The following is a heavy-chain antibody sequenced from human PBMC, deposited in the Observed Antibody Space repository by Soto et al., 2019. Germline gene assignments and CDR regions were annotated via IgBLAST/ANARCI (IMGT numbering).Heavy chain of an antibody. J-gene: IGHJ4*02. Sequence: EVQLLESGGGLVQPGGSLRLSCAASGFTFSSYAMSWVRQAPGKGLEWVSAISDTGGNKYYADSVKGRFTISRDNSKNTLYLQMNSLRAEDTAVYYCAKGGWLEDYWGQGTLVTVSS. V-gene: IGHV3-23*01. CDR3: AKGGWLEDY. D-gene: IGHD6-19*01. CDR2: ISDTGGNK. CDR1: GFTFSSYA.